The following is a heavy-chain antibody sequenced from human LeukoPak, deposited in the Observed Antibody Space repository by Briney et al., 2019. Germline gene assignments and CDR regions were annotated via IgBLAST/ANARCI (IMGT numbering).Heavy chain of an antibody. V-gene: IGHV3-21*01. CDR1: GFTFSSYS. D-gene: IGHD3-3*01. Sequence: PGGSLRLSCAASGFTFSSYSMNWVRQAPGKGLEWVSSISSSSSYIYYADSVKGRFTISRDNAKNSLYLQMNSLRAEDTAVYYCATFTIFGVDKDFDYWGQGTLVTVSS. J-gene: IGHJ4*02. CDR3: ATFTIFGVDKDFDY. CDR2: ISSSSSYI.